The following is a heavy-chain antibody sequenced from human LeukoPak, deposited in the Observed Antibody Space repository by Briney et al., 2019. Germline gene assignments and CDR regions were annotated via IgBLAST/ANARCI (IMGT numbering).Heavy chain of an antibody. CDR1: GFTFSSYSMN. D-gene: IGHD3-10*01. CDR3: ARHKSDGTMVPEMDV. V-gene: IGHV4-39*01. J-gene: IGHJ6*02. CDR2: IYYSGST. Sequence: PGGSLRLSCAASGFTFSSYSMNWVRQAPGKGLEWIGSIYYSGSTYYNPSLKSRVTISVDTSKNQFSLKLSSVTAADTAVYYCARHKSDGTMVPEMDVWGQGTTVTVSS.